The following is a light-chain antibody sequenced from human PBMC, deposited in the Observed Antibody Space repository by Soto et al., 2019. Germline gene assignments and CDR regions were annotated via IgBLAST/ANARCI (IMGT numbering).Light chain of an antibody. CDR3: QQYNSYSRT. V-gene: IGKV1-5*03. CDR2: KAS. Sequence: DSKMTQSPATLSASVGDRVTITCRASQSISSWLAWYQQKPGKAPKLLIYKASSLESGVPSRFSGSGSGTEFTLTISSLQPDDFATYYCQQYNSYSRTFGQGTKVDI. J-gene: IGKJ1*01. CDR1: QSISSW.